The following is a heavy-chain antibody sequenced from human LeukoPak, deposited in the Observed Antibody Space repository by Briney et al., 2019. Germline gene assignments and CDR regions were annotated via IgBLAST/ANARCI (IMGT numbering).Heavy chain of an antibody. D-gene: IGHD3-10*01. Sequence: PGGSLRLSCVASGSTFSSYSMNWVRQAPGKGLEWVSSISTSSSYMYYADSLKGRFTVSRDNAKNSLYLQMNSLRAEDTAVYYCARDFLWGSGSRWGQGTLVTVSS. CDR2: ISTSSSYM. CDR1: GSTFSSYS. CDR3: ARDFLWGSGSR. V-gene: IGHV3-21*01. J-gene: IGHJ4*02.